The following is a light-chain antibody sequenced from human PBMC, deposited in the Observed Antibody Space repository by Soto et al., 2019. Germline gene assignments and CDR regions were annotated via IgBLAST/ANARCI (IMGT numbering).Light chain of an antibody. J-gene: IGKJ4*01. CDR1: QSVRSN. V-gene: IGKV3-15*01. CDR2: GAS. CDR3: QQYSSWPLT. Sequence: EIVMTQSPATLSVSPGERATLSCRASQSVRSNYLSWYQQKPGQAPRLLIYGASTRATGFPARFSGSGSGTEFTLPISSLQSEDFAVYYCQQYSSWPLTFGGGTKVDIK.